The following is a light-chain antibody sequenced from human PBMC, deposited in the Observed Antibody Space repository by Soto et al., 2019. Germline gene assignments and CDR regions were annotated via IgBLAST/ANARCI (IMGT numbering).Light chain of an antibody. CDR1: QTISSW. J-gene: IGKJ2*01. V-gene: IGKV1-5*03. CDR2: KAS. CDR3: QQYNDSFPYT. Sequence: DIQMTQSPSTLSGSVGDRVTITCRASQTISSWLAWYQQKPGTAPKLLIYKASTLESGVPSRFSGIRSGTEFTLSVSSLQPDDFATYYCQQYNDSFPYTFGQGTKVDIK.